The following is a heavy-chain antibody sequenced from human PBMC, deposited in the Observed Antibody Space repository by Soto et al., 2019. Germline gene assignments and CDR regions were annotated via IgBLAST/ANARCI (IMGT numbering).Heavy chain of an antibody. CDR1: GFSFRSYA. D-gene: IGHD2-2*01. J-gene: IGHJ4*02. Sequence: QVQLVESGGGAVQPGRSLRLSCAASGFSFRSYAMHWVRQAPGKGLEWVAVMSYDGSDKDYADSVKGRFTISRDNSKNTLYLQMSSLRAEDTAVYYCARARLDTPALEYWGQGTLVTVSS. V-gene: IGHV3-30-3*01. CDR2: MSYDGSDK. CDR3: ARARLDTPALEY.